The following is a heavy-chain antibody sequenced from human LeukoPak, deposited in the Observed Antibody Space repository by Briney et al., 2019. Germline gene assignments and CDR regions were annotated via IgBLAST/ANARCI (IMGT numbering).Heavy chain of an antibody. J-gene: IGHJ4*02. CDR2: IYSGDRT. V-gene: IGHV3-53*01. CDR1: GFTVSDKY. Sequence: PGGSLRLSCAASGFTVSDKYMSWVCQPPGKGLEWVSNIYSGDRTHYADSVKGRFTISRDNSKNTLYLQMNSLRAEDTAVYYCASWYGSGSYYKEDYWGQGTLVTVSS. CDR3: ASWYGSGSYYKEDY. D-gene: IGHD3-10*01.